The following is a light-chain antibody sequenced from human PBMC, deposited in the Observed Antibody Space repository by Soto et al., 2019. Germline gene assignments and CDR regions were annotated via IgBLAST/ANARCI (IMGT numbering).Light chain of an antibody. Sequence: EIVLTQSPATLSLSPGERATLSCRASQSVRSNYLAWYQQKPGQAPRLLIYGASSRATGIPDRFSGTGSGTDFTLTISRLEPEDFAVYYCQQYGGSPYTFGQGTKLEIK. CDR2: GAS. CDR3: QQYGGSPYT. V-gene: IGKV3-20*01. J-gene: IGKJ2*01. CDR1: QSVRSNY.